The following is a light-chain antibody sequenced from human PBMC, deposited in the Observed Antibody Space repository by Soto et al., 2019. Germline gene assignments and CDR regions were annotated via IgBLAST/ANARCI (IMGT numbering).Light chain of an antibody. CDR3: AAWDDSLNGHV. CDR1: SCNIGTSS. V-gene: IGLV1-44*01. J-gene: IGLJ1*01. Sequence: QSVLTQPHSASGTPGQRVTISCSGSSCNIGTSSVHWFQQLPGTAPKLLISTTNQRPSGVPERFSGSKSGTSASLAISGLQSEDESDSYCAAWDDSLNGHVFGTGTKFTGL. CDR2: TTN.